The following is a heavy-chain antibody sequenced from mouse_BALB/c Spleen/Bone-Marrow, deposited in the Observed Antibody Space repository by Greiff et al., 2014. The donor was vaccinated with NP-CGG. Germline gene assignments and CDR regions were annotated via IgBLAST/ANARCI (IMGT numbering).Heavy chain of an antibody. CDR3: ARGGGQSAMDY. J-gene: IGHJ4*01. V-gene: IGHV5-9-4*01. D-gene: IGHD1-1*02. Sequence: EVKLMESGGGLVKPGGSLKLSCAASGFTFSSYAMSWVRQSPEKRLEWVAEISSGGSYTYYPDTVTGRFTISRDNAKNTLYLEMSSLRSEDTAMYYCARGGGQSAMDYWGQGTSVTVSS. CDR1: GFTFSSYA. CDR2: ISSGGSYT.